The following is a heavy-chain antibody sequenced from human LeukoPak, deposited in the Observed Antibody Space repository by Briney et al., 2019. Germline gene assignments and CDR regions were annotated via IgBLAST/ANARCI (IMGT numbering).Heavy chain of an antibody. CDR3: AREPGDYTLYSSGWYAKADYFDY. CDR1: GGSFSGYY. Sequence: SETLSLTCAVYGGSFSGYYWSWIRQPPGKGLEWIGEINHSGSTNYNPSLKSRVTISVDTSKNQFSLKLSSVTAADTAVYYCAREPGDYTLYSSGWYAKADYFDYWGQGTLVTVSS. D-gene: IGHD6-19*01. J-gene: IGHJ4*02. CDR2: INHSGST. V-gene: IGHV4-34*01.